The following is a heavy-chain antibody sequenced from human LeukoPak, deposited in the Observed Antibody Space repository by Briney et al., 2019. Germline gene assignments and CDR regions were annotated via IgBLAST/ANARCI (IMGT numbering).Heavy chain of an antibody. Sequence: ASVKVSCKASGYTFTSYGISWVRQAPGQGLEWMGWISAYNGSTNYAQKLQGRVTMTTDTSTSTAYMELRSLRSDDTAVYYCARGGRDYYDSSGYYRDDYWGQGTLVTVSS. CDR1: GYTFTSYG. V-gene: IGHV1-18*01. J-gene: IGHJ4*02. CDR2: ISAYNGST. D-gene: IGHD3-22*01. CDR3: ARGGRDYYDSSGYYRDDY.